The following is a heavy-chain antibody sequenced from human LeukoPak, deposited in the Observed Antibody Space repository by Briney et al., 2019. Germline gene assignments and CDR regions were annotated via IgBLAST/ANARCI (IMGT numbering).Heavy chain of an antibody. V-gene: IGHV3-48*04. D-gene: IGHD3-9*01. J-gene: IGHJ4*02. CDR2: ISSSSSTI. CDR3: ARDRDNYDILTGYYSRVRFDY. Sequence: PGGSLRLSCAASGFTFSSYSMNWVRQAPGKGLEWVSYISSSSSTIYYADSVKGRFTISRDNAKNSLYLQMNSLRAEDTAVYYCARDRDNYDILTGYYSRVRFDYWGQGTLVTVSS. CDR1: GFTFSSYS.